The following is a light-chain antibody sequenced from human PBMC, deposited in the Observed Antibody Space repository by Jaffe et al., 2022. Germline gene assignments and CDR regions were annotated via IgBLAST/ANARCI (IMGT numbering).Light chain of an antibody. CDR2: GKN. CDR3: NSRDSSGKLYVV. V-gene: IGLV3-19*01. Sequence: SSELTQDPAVSVALGQTVRITCQGDSLRSYYASWYQQKPGQAPVLVIYGKNNRPSGIPDRFSGSSSGNTASLTITGAQAEDEADYYCNSRDSSGKLYVVFGGGTKLTVL. CDR1: SLRSYY. J-gene: IGLJ2*01.